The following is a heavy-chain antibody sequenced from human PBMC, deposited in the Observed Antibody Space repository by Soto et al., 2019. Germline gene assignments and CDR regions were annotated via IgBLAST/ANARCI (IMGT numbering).Heavy chain of an antibody. D-gene: IGHD3-16*01. V-gene: IGHV3-74*01. CDR1: GFTFSSYW. CDR3: ARVARGAWGVFEN. CDR2: ADYDASTT. Sequence: EVQLVESGGGLVQPGGSLRLSCAASGFTFSSYWMHWVRQAPGKGLVWVSRADYDASTTNYADSVKGRFTISRDNAKNTLYLQMNSLTAEDTAIYYCARVARGAWGVFENWGQGPWSPSPQ. J-gene: IGHJ4*02.